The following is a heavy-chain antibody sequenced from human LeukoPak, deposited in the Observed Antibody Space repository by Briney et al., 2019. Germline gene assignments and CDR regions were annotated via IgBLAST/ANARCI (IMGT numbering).Heavy chain of an antibody. CDR1: GFTVSNNF. J-gene: IGHJ3*02. CDR2: LYRGGTP. V-gene: IGHV3-53*01. CDR3: ARYYDSSGYSPGGLDI. D-gene: IGHD3-22*01. Sequence: PGGSLRLSCAASGFTVSNNFMSWVRQAPGKGLEWVSTLYRGGTPYYGDSVRGRFATSRDNSKNTVYLQMNSLRAEDTAVYYCARYYDSSGYSPGGLDIWGQGTMVTVSS.